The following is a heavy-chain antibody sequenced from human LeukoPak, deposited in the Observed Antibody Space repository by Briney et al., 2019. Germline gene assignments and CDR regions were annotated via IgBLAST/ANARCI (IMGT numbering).Heavy chain of an antibody. D-gene: IGHD5-12*01. CDR3: ASSSRYSGYDLAP. J-gene: IGHJ5*02. CDR1: GFTFSSYS. V-gene: IGHV3-21*01. CDR2: ISSSSSYK. Sequence: GGSLRLSCAASGFTFSSYSMNWVRQAPGKGLEWVSSISSSSSYKYYADLVKGRFTIPRDNAKHSLYLQMNSLGAADTAVYYCASSSRYSGYDLAPWGQGTLVTVSS.